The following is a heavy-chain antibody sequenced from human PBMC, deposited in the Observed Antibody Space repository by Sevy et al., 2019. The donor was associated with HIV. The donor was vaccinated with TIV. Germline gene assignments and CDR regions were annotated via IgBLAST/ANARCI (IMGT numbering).Heavy chain of an antibody. Sequence: GGSLRLSCAASGFSFSIYSMNWVRQAPGKGLEWLSYMSNTGATIHYADSVKGRFTISRDNAKNSLCLQMNSLRAEDTAVYYCASQRGGYERLYYFDYWGQGTLVTVSS. CDR1: GFSFSIYS. V-gene: IGHV3-48*01. CDR2: MSNTGATI. CDR3: ASQRGGYERLYYFDY. J-gene: IGHJ4*02. D-gene: IGHD5-12*01.